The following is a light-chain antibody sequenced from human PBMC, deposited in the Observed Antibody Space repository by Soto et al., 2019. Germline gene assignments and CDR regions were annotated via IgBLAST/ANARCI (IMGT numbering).Light chain of an antibody. V-gene: IGLV2-11*01. CDR3: CSYAGSYSYV. Sequence: QSAMTLDRAGSGSPGQSVTISCTGTSSDVGGYNYVSWYQQHPGKAPKLMIYDVSKRPSGVPDRFSGSKSGNTASLTISGLQAEDEADYYCCSYAGSYSYVFGTGTKVTVL. CDR2: DVS. J-gene: IGLJ1*01. CDR1: SSDVGGYNY.